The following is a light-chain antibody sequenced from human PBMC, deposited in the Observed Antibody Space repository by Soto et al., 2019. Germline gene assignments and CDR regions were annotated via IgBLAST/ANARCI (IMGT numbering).Light chain of an antibody. J-gene: IGKJ1*01. V-gene: IGKV3-20*01. CDR2: GAS. Sequence: EIVLTQSPGTLSLSPWERATLSCRASQSVSSSYLAWYQQKPGQAPRLLIYGASSRATGIPDRFSGSGSGTDFTITISRLEPEDFAVYYCQKYGSSATFGQGTKVEIK. CDR1: QSVSSSY. CDR3: QKYGSSAT.